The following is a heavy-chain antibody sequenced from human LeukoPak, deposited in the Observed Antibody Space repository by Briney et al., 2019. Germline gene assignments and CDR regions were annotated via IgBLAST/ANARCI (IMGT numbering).Heavy chain of an antibody. CDR1: GFTFSSYA. CDR2: VSGSGGST. D-gene: IGHD5-18*01. J-gene: IGHJ4*02. V-gene: IGHV3-23*01. CDR3: AKDWGYSYGYSYYFDY. Sequence: GGSLRLSCAASGFTFSSYAMSWVRQAPGKGLEWVSAVSGSGGSTYYADSVKGRFTISRDNSKNTLYLQMNSLRAEDTAVYYCAKDWGYSYGYSYYFDYWGQGTLVTVSS.